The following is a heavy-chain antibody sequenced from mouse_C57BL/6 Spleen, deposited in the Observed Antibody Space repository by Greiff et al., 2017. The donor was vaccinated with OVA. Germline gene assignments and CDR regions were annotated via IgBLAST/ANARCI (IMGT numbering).Heavy chain of an antibody. D-gene: IGHD1-1*01. J-gene: IGHJ2*01. V-gene: IGHV1-82*01. CDR1: GYAFSSSW. CDR2: IYPGDGDT. Sequence: VQRVESGPELVKPGASVKISCKASGYAFSSSWMNWVKQRPGKGLEWIGRIYPGDGDTNYNGKFKGKATLTADKSSSTAYMQLSSLTSEDSAVYFCARFSITTVVAEDYWGQGTTLTVSS. CDR3: ARFSITTVVAEDY.